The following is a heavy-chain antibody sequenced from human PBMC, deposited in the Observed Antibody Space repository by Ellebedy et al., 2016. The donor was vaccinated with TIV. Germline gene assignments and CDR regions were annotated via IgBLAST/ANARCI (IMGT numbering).Heavy chain of an antibody. CDR3: ARRNGWFDF. V-gene: IGHV3-48*02. Sequence: GESLKISCAASGFSFSSFSMNWVRQAPGKGLEWVSYISTSGGVYYADSVKGRFTISRDDANNSLFPQMNSLRDEDTDVYYCARRNGWFDFWGQGTLVTVSS. CDR1: GFSFSSFS. CDR2: ISTSGGV. J-gene: IGHJ4*02. D-gene: IGHD6-19*01.